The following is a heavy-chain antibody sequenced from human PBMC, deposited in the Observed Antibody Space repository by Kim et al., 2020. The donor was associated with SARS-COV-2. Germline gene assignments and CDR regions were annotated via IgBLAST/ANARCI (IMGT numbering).Heavy chain of an antibody. Sequence: GGSLRLSCAASGFTFSSYGMHWVRQAPGKGLEWVAVISYDGSNKYYADSVKGRFTISRDNSKNTLYLQMNSLRAEDTAVYYCAKPPAGDNGGGFDYWGQG. J-gene: IGHJ4*02. V-gene: IGHV3-30*18. CDR3: AKPPAGDNGGGFDY. CDR1: GFTFSSYG. D-gene: IGHD2-21*02. CDR2: ISYDGSNK.